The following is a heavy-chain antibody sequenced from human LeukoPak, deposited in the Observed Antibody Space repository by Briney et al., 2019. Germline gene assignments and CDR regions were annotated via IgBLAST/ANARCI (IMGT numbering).Heavy chain of an antibody. CDR1: GLTFSSYS. Sequence: GGSLRLSCAASGLTFSSYSMNWVRQAPGKGLEWVSSISSSSSYIYYADSVKGRFTISRDNAKNSLYLQMNSLRAEDTAVYYCARSLDDSSGYYYEGWFDPWGQGTLVTVSS. J-gene: IGHJ5*02. D-gene: IGHD3-22*01. CDR3: ARSLDDSSGYYYEGWFDP. V-gene: IGHV3-21*01. CDR2: ISSSSSYI.